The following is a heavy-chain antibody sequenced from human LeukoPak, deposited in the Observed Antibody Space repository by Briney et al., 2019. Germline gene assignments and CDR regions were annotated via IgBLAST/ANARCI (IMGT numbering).Heavy chain of an antibody. CDR3: AKVEGPSRDGYNALFDY. Sequence: GRSLRLSCAASGFTFSSYGMHWVRQAPGKGLEWVAVISYDGSNKYYADSVKGRFTISRDNSKNTLYLQMNSLRAEDTAVYYCAKVEGPSRDGYNALFDYWGQGTLVTVSS. CDR1: GFTFSSYG. J-gene: IGHJ4*02. D-gene: IGHD5-24*01. CDR2: ISYDGSNK. V-gene: IGHV3-30*18.